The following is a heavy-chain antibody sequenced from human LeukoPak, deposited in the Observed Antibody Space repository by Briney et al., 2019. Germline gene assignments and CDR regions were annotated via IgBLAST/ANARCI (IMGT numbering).Heavy chain of an antibody. CDR2: IKEDGSAK. V-gene: IGHV3-7*04. D-gene: IGHD5-12*01. J-gene: IGHJ4*02. CDR1: GFXFSRYW. Sequence: PGGSLRLSCTASGFXFSRYWITWVRQAPGKGLEWVANIKEDGSAKYYVDSMKGRFTISRDNAKNSLYLQINSLRAEDTAVYYCARDSPGYGGYSYWGQGTLVTVSS. CDR3: ARDSPGYGGYSY.